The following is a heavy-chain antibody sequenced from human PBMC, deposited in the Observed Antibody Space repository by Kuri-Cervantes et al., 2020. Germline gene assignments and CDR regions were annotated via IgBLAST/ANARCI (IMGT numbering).Heavy chain of an antibody. J-gene: IGHJ4*02. CDR1: GYTFTSYA. Sequence: ASVKVSCKASGYTFTSYAMHWVRQAPGQRLEWMGWINAGNGNTKYSQKFQGRVTITRDTSASTAYMELSSLRSEDTAVYYCARVSGGAMIVGGTHFDNWGQGTLVTVSS. CDR3: ARVSGGAMIVGGTHFDN. CDR2: INAGNGNT. V-gene: IGHV1-3*01. D-gene: IGHD3-22*01.